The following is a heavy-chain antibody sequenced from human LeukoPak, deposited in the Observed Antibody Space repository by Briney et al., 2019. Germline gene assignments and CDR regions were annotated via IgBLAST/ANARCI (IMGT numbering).Heavy chain of an antibody. D-gene: IGHD3-10*01. CDR3: ARAYVMVRGVLIDY. V-gene: IGHV4-61*02. Sequence: SETLSLTCTVSGDSISRGSYYWSWVRQPAGKGLEWIGRIYSSGSTNYNPSLKSRVTISVDTSKNQFTLKPSSVTAADTAIYYCARAYVMVRGVLIDYWGQGTLVTVSS. J-gene: IGHJ4*02. CDR1: GDSISRGSYY. CDR2: IYSSGST.